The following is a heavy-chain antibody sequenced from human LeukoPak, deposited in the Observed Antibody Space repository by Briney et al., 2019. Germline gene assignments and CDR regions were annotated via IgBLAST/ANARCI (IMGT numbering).Heavy chain of an antibody. CDR3: ATNILIRDIINWFDP. Sequence: ASVNVSCKASDYTFTEYYMQCVTHAPGQGREGMGWIKPNSGGTRCAQKFQGRVTMTRDTSISTASMELSSLRYDDTAVYYCATNILIRDIINWFDPWGQGTLVTVSS. CDR1: DYTFTEYY. V-gene: IGHV1-2*02. D-gene: IGHD3-10*01. J-gene: IGHJ5*02. CDR2: IKPNSGGT.